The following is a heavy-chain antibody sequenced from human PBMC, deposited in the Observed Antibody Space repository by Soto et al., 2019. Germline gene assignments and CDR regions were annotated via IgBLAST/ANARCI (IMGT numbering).Heavy chain of an antibody. CDR3: AKDRRSNGWYFDC. CDR1: GFTFSSYA. Sequence: PGGSLRLSCVASGFTFSSYAMNWVRQAPGKGLEWVSGISGSGGSTFYADSVKGRFTISRDNSKNTLYLQVNSLRVEDTAVYYCAKDRRSNGWYFDCWGQGTLVTVSS. D-gene: IGHD6-19*01. J-gene: IGHJ4*02. V-gene: IGHV3-23*01. CDR2: ISGSGGST.